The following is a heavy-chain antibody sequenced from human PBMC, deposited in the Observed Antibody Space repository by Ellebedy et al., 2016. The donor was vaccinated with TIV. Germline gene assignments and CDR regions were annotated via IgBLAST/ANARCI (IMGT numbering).Heavy chain of an antibody. CDR1: GFTFRNFA. CDR2: ISSSGVST. D-gene: IGHD3-22*01. J-gene: IGHJ4*02. CDR3: AKLDSSGNYYGRFDY. Sequence: GGSLRLSCAASGFTFRNFAMTWVRQAPGKGLEWVSSISSSGVSTDYADSVRGRVTISRDNSKNTLYLQMNSLRADDSAVYYCAKLDSSGNYYGRFDYWGQGTLVTVSS. V-gene: IGHV3-23*01.